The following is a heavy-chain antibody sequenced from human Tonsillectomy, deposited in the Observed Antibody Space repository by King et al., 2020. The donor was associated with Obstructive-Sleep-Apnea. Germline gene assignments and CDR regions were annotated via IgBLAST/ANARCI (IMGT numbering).Heavy chain of an antibody. D-gene: IGHD4-11*01. Sequence: VQLQESGPGLVKPSDTLSLTCTVSGGSFSNHYWNWIRQPPGKRLEWISLIHSTGTTNYNPSLESRVSISLDTSDNVFSLKLRSVTAADAAVYYCVRQRDYSAGWWDAFDLWGPGTLVTVSS. J-gene: IGHJ3*01. V-gene: IGHV4-59*07. CDR1: GGSFSNHY. CDR2: IHSTGTT. CDR3: VRQRDYSAGWWDAFDL.